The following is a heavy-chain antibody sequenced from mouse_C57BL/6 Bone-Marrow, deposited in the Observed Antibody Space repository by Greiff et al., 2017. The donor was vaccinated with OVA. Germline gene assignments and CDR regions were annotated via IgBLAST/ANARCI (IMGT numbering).Heavy chain of an antibody. CDR2: IYPYNGVS. CDR1: GYSFTGYY. CDR3: ARTGAYWYFDV. J-gene: IGHJ1*03. V-gene: IGHV1-31*01. Sequence: VHVKQSGPELVKPGASVKISCKASGYSFTGYYMHWVKQSHGNILDWIGYIYPYNGVSSYNQKFKGKATLTVDRSSSTAYMELRSLTSEDSAVYYCARTGAYWYFDVWGTGTTVTVAS.